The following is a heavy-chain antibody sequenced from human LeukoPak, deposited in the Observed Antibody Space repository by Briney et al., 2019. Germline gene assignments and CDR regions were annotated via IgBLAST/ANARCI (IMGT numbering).Heavy chain of an antibody. Sequence: ASVKVSCKASGYTFTSYGISWVRQAPGQEPEWMGWISAYNGNTNYAQKLQGRVTMTTDTSTSTAYMELRSLRSDDTAVYYCARDRRERYYYDSSGYFGYFDYWGQGTLVTVSS. V-gene: IGHV1-18*01. J-gene: IGHJ4*02. D-gene: IGHD3-22*01. CDR3: ARDRRERYYYDSSGYFGYFDY. CDR2: ISAYNGNT. CDR1: GYTFTSYG.